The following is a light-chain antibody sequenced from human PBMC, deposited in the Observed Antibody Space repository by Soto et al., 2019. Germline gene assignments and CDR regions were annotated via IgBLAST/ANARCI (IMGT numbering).Light chain of an antibody. CDR3: QQCNDWAWT. CDR1: QSVSSS. CDR2: GAS. V-gene: IGKV3-15*01. J-gene: IGKJ1*01. Sequence: EIVMTQSPATLSVYPGGRATLSCRASQSVSSSVAWYQQKPGQAPRLLIYGASSRVIGVQTRFSGSGSGTEFALTISSLQSEDFGIYYFQQCNDWAWTFGQGTKVEIK.